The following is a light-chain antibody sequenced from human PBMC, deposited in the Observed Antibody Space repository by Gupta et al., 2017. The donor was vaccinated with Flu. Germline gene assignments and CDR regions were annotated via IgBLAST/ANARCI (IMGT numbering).Light chain of an antibody. CDR1: SGHSSNA. V-gene: IGLV4-69*01. CDR3: QTWGTGVVV. Sequence: QLVLTQSPSASASLGASVKLTRTLSSGHSSNAIAWHQQQPEKGPRYLMNLNSDGSHSKGDGIPDRFSGSSSGAERYLTISSLQSEDEDDYYCQTWGTGVVVFGGGTKLTVL. J-gene: IGLJ2*01. CDR2: LNSDGSH.